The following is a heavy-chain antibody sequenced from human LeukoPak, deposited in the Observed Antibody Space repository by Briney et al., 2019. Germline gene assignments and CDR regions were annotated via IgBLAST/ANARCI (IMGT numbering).Heavy chain of an antibody. CDR2: ISSSGDST. J-gene: IGHJ6*02. V-gene: IGHV3-23*01. D-gene: IGHD3-3*01. CDR3: AREDFGVVTVYYGMDV. CDR1: GFTFSSYA. Sequence: GGSLRLSCAASGFTFSSYAMSWVRQAPGKGLEWVSAISSSGDSTYYADSVKGRFTISRDNAKNSLYLQMNSLRAEDTAVYYCAREDFGVVTVYYGMDVWGQGTTVTVSS.